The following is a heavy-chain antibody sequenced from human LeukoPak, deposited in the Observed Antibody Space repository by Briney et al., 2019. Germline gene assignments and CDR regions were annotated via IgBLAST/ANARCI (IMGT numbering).Heavy chain of an antibody. CDR1: GFTFGSYS. J-gene: IGHJ4*02. CDR2: ISSSSSYI. D-gene: IGHD1-26*01. Sequence: GGSLRLSCAASGFTFGSYSMNWVRQAPGKGLEWVSSISSSSSYIYYADSVKGRFTISRDNAKNSLYLQMNSLRAEDTAVYYCARDLLAVGDNWGQGTLVTVSS. V-gene: IGHV3-21*01. CDR3: ARDLLAVGDN.